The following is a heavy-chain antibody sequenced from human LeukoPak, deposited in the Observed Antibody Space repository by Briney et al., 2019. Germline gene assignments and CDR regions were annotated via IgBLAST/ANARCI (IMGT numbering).Heavy chain of an antibody. J-gene: IGHJ3*02. V-gene: IGHV1-69*13. D-gene: IGHD5-12*01. CDR1: GGTFSSYA. CDR2: IIPIFGTA. CDR3: ARDQGSRGYGLAFDI. Sequence: GASVKVSCKAAGGTFSSYAISWVRQAPGQGLEWMGGIIPIFGTANYAQKFQGRVTITADESTSTAYMELSSLRSEDTAVYYCARDQGSRGYGLAFDIWGQGTMVTVSS.